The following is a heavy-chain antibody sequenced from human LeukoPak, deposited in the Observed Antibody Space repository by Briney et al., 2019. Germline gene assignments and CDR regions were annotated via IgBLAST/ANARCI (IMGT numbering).Heavy chain of an antibody. V-gene: IGHV4-59*01. J-gene: IGHJ3*02. CDR1: GGSISSYY. CDR3: ASQPRYCSGGSCSDAFDI. Sequence: SETLSLTCTVSGGSISSYYWSWIRQPSGKGLEWIGYIYYSGSTNYNPSLKSRVTISVDTSKNQFSLKLSSVTAADTAVYYCASQPRYCSGGSCSDAFDIWGQGTMVTVSS. CDR2: IYYSGST. D-gene: IGHD2-15*01.